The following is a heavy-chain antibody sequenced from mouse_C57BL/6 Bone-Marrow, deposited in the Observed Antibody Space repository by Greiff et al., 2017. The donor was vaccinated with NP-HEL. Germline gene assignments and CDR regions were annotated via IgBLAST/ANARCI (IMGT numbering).Heavy chain of an antibody. J-gene: IGHJ3*01. CDR2: IDPENGDT. D-gene: IGHD2-5*01. CDR1: GFNIKDDY. V-gene: IGHV14-4*01. CDR3: TTIYYSNSFAY. Sequence: EVQVVESGAELVRPGASVKLSCTASGFNIKDDYMHWVKQRPEQGLEWIGWIDPENGDTEYASKFQGKATITADTSSNTAYLQLSSLTSEDTAVYYCTTIYYSNSFAYWGQGTLVTVSA.